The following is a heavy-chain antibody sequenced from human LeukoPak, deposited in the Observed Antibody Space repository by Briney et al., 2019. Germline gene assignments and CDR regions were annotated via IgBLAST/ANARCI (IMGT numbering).Heavy chain of an antibody. D-gene: IGHD5-18*01. CDR2: TYYRSKWYN. V-gene: IGHV6-1*01. J-gene: IGHJ6*02. CDR1: GDSVSSNSAA. Sequence: SQTLSLTCAISGDSVSSNSAAWNWIRQSPSRGLEWLGRTYYRSKWYNDYAVSVKSRITINPDTSKNQFSPQLNSVTPEDTAVYYCARVWGYSYGSHYYYYGMDVWGQGTTVTVSS. CDR3: ARVWGYSYGSHYYYYGMDV.